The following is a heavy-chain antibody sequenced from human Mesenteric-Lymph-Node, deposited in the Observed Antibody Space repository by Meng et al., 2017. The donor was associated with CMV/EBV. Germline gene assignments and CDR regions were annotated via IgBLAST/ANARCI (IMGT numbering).Heavy chain of an antibody. CDR1: FSNAW. Sequence: FSNAWMSWVRQAPGKGLEWVGRIKSKTDGGTTDYAAPVKGRFTISRDDSKNTLYLQMNSLKTEDTAVYYCTTGGIVVVPAASTRFDPWGQGTPVTVSS. CDR2: IKSKTDGGTT. V-gene: IGHV3-15*01. J-gene: IGHJ5*02. CDR3: TTGGIVVVPAASTRFDP. D-gene: IGHD2-2*01.